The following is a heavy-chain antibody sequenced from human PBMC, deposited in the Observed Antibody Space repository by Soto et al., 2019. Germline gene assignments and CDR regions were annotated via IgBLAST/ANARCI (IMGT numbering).Heavy chain of an antibody. J-gene: IGHJ6*02. CDR3: AKALASESGRYYYYYGMDV. CDR1: GFTFSSYG. Sequence: QVQLVESGGGVVQPGRSLRLSCAASGFTFSSYGMHWVRQAPGKGLEWVAVISYDGSNKYYADSVKGRFTISRDNSKNTLYLQMNSLRAEDTAAYYCAKALASESGRYYYYYGMDVWGQGTTVTVSS. CDR2: ISYDGSNK. V-gene: IGHV3-30*18. D-gene: IGHD3-3*01.